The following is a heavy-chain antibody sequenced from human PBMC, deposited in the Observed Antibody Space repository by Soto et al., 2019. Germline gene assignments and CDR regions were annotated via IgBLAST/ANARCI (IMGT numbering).Heavy chain of an antibody. D-gene: IGHD2-15*01. CDR3: VRTSLVVAVATREDF. V-gene: IGHV3-74*01. Sequence: GGSLRLSCAAPGFTFSSYSMNWVRQAPGKGLEWVSRIDSDGSRITYADFVKGRFTISRDNAKNTVYLHMNSLTAEDTAVYYCVRTSLVVAVATREDFWGQGTLVTVSS. J-gene: IGHJ4*02. CDR2: IDSDGSRI. CDR1: GFTFSSYS.